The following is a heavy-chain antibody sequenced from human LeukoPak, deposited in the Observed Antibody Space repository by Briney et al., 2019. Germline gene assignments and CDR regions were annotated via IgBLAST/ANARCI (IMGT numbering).Heavy chain of an antibody. J-gene: IGHJ4*02. V-gene: IGHV1-69*05. CDR3: ARDPGGYDILTGYLDY. CDR1: GGTFSSYA. CDR2: IIPIFGTA. Sequence: SVKVSCKASGGTFSSYAISWVRQAPGQGLEWMGGIIPIFGTANYAQKFQGRVTITTDESTSTAYMELSSLRSGDTAVYYCARDPGGYDILTGYLDYWGQGTLVTVSS. D-gene: IGHD3-9*01.